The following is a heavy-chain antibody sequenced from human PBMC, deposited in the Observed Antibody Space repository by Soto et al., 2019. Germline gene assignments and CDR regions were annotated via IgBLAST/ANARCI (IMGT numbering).Heavy chain of an antibody. CDR1: GFTFSSYA. J-gene: IGHJ4*02. V-gene: IGHV3-30-3*01. Sequence: QVQLVESGGGVVQPGRSLRLSCAXSGFTFSSYAMHWVRQAPGKGLEWVAVISYDGSNKYYADSVKGRFTISRDNSKNTLYLQMNSLRAEDTAVYYCARAYEGDYFDYWGQGTLVTVSS. D-gene: IGHD3-16*01. CDR2: ISYDGSNK. CDR3: ARAYEGDYFDY.